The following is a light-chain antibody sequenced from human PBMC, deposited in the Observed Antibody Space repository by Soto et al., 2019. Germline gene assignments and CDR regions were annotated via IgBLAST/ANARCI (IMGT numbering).Light chain of an antibody. J-gene: IGKJ1*01. Sequence: DIQMTQSPSTLSTSVGDRVTITCRASHNISTWLAWYQQKPGKAPKLLIYKASSLESGVPSRFSGSGSGTEFTPTISSLQPDDFATYFCQQYDSYWWTFGQGTKVEIK. CDR2: KAS. CDR1: HNISTW. CDR3: QQYDSYWWT. V-gene: IGKV1-5*03.